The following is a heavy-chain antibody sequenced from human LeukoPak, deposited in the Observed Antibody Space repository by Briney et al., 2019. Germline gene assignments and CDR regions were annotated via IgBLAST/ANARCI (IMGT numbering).Heavy chain of an antibody. D-gene: IGHD3-10*01. CDR3: TTELWFGEFFYGMDV. J-gene: IGHJ6*02. V-gene: IGHV3-15*01. CDR2: IKSKTDGGTT. Sequence: GGSLRLSCAASGFTFSNAWMSWVRQAPGKGLEWVGRIKSKTDGGTTDYAAPVKGRFTISRDDSKNTLYLQMNSLKTEDTAVYYCTTELWFGEFFYGMDVWGQGTTVTVSS. CDR1: GFTFSNAW.